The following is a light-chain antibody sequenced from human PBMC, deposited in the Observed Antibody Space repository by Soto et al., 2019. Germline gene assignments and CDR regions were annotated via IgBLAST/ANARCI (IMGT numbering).Light chain of an antibody. CDR3: QQYGRSLPT. J-gene: IGKJ2*01. CDR1: QSISNSY. V-gene: IGKV3-20*01. Sequence: ENVLTQSPDILSLSPGERVTLSCRASQSISNSYLAWYQQKPGQAPRVLIYGASNRATGTPDRFSGSGSGTDFTLTSSRLQPEDFELYYCQQYGRSLPTVGRGTKLEI. CDR2: GAS.